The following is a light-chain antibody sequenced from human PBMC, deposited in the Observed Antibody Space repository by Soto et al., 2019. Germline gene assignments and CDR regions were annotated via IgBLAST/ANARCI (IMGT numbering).Light chain of an antibody. J-gene: IGLJ1*01. CDR1: NIGGKS. CDR2: DEN. CDR3: ASYAGSSRYV. V-gene: IGLV3-21*02. Sequence: SYELTQPPSVSLAPGQTATIPCGGHNIGGKSVHWYQQRPGQAPLLVIYDENDRPSGIPDRFSGSKSGNTASLTVSGLQAEDEAVYYCASYAGSSRYVFGTGTKVTVL.